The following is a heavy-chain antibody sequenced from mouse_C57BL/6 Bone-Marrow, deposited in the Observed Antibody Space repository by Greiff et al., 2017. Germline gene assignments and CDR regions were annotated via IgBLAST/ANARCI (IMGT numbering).Heavy chain of an antibody. J-gene: IGHJ4*01. V-gene: IGHV14-4*01. D-gene: IGHD1-1*01. CDR1: GFNIKDDY. CDR2: IDPENGDT. CDR3: TTLTTVVATDYAMDY. Sequence: DVHLVESGAELVRPGASVKLSCTASGFNIKDDYMHWVKQRPEQGLEWIGWIDPENGDTEYASKFQGKATITADTSSNTAYLQLSSLTSEDTAVYYCTTLTTVVATDYAMDYWGQGTSVTVSS.